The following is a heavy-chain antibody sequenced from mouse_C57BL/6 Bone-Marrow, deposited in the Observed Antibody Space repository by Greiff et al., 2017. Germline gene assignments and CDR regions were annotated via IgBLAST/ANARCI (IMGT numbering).Heavy chain of an antibody. CDR1: GFTFSDYY. CDR3: ARSDYADLDY. J-gene: IGHJ2*01. V-gene: IGHV5-16*01. D-gene: IGHD2-4*01. Sequence: VQLKQSEGGLVQPGSSMKLSCTASGFTFSDYYMAWVRQVPEKGLEWVANINYDGSSTYYLASLKSRFIISRDNAKNILYLQMSSLKSEDTAPYYCARSDYADLDYWGQGTTLTVSS. CDR2: INYDGSST.